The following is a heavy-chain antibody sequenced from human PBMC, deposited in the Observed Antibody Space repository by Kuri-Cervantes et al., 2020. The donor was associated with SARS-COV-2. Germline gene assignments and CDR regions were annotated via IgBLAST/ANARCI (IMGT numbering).Heavy chain of an antibody. CDR1: GGSFSGYY. CDR3: ARDVGGSHYFPWFDP. D-gene: IGHD1-26*01. Sequence: SETLSLTCAVYGGSFSGYYWSWIRQPPGKGLEWIGEINHSGSTNYNPSLKSRVTISVDTSKNQFSLKLSSVTAADTAVYYCARDVGGSHYFPWFDPWGQGTLVTVSS. CDR2: INHSGST. J-gene: IGHJ5*02. V-gene: IGHV4-34*01.